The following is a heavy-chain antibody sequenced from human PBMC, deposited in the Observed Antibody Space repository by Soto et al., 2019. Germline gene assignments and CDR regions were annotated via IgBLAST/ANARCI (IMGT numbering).Heavy chain of an antibody. CDR3: ARTFLARPTSYAFDAFDI. D-gene: IGHD3-16*01. Sequence: QVQLQESGPGLVKPSQTLSLTCTVSGGSISSGGYYWSWIRQHPGKGLEWIGYIYYSGSTYYNPSLKSRVTISVDTSKNQFSLKLSSVTAADTAVYYCARTFLARPTSYAFDAFDIWGQGTMVTVSS. V-gene: IGHV4-31*03. CDR1: GGSISSGGYY. CDR2: IYYSGST. J-gene: IGHJ3*02.